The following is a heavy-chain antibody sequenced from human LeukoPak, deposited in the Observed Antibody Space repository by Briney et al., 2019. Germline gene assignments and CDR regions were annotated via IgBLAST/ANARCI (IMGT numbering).Heavy chain of an antibody. J-gene: IGHJ6*02. V-gene: IGHV4-39*01. CDR2: IYYSGST. CDR3: ARHVYSSGWYDYYYYYGMDV. Sequence: SETLSLTCTVSSGSISSSSYYWGRIRQPPGKGLEWIGSIYYSGSTYYNPSLKSRVTISVDTSKNQFSLKLSSVTAADTAVYYCARHVYSSGWYDYYYYYGMDVWGQGTTVTVSS. D-gene: IGHD6-13*01. CDR1: SGSISSSSYY.